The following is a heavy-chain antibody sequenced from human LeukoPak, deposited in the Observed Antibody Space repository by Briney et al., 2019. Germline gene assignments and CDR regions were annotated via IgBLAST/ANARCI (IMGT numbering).Heavy chain of an antibody. Sequence: PGGSLRLSCAVSGFTITSYGMHWVRQGPGKGLEWVAGIWYDGSQKYYADSVKGRFTISRDNSKNTLYLQMNSLRAEDTAVYYCARDRQGTPGTFDIWGQGTMVTVSP. CDR3: ARDRQGTPGTFDI. D-gene: IGHD1-1*01. CDR1: GFTITSYG. J-gene: IGHJ3*02. V-gene: IGHV3-33*01. CDR2: IWYDGSQK.